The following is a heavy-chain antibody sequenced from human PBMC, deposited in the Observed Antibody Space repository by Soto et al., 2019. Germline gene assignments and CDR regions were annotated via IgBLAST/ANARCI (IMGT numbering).Heavy chain of an antibody. CDR1: GGSISSNY. J-gene: IGHJ4*02. D-gene: IGHD3-16*01. V-gene: IGHV4-59*01. CDR3: ARVIPYYFDY. Sequence: QVQLRESGPGLVKPSETLSLTCTVSGGSISSNYWSWIRQSPGKGMEWIGYIYYIGSTNYNPSLKRRVTISLDTSKSQVSLKLSSVTAADTAVYYCARVIPYYFDYWGQGTLVTVSS. CDR2: IYYIGST.